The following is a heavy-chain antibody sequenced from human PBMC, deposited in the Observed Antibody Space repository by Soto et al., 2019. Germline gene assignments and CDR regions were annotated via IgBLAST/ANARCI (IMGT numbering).Heavy chain of an antibody. Sequence: EVQLVESGGGLVQPGGSLRLSCVTSGFTFTLYSMNWVRQAPGKGLEWVTYISNTRKTIYYADSVKGRFTVSRDNAKSSLYLQMDSLRDEDTAVYYCARGNWGSSDYWGQGTLVTVSS. V-gene: IGHV3-48*02. D-gene: IGHD7-27*01. CDR3: ARGNWGSSDY. J-gene: IGHJ4*02. CDR2: ISNTRKTI. CDR1: GFTFTLYS.